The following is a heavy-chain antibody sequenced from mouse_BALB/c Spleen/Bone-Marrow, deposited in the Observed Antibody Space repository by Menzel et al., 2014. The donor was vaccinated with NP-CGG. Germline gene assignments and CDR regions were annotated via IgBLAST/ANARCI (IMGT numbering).Heavy chain of an antibody. CDR1: GYAFSTYW. CDR2: IYPGDGDT. J-gene: IGHJ4*01. CDR3: ARGARSAMDY. Sequence: VMLVESGAELVRPESSVKISCKASGYAFSTYWMIWVKQRPGQGLEWIGQIYPGDGDTNYNGKFKGKATLTADKSSSTAYMQLSSLTAEDSAVYFSARGARSAMDYWGQGTSVTVSS. V-gene: IGHV1-80*01.